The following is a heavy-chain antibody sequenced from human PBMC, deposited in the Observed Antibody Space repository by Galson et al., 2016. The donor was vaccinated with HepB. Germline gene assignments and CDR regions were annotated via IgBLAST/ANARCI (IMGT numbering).Heavy chain of an antibody. CDR3: ARAAVPSGDCSDGTCPPSVYLDC. D-gene: IGHD2-15*01. V-gene: IGHV3-72*01. CDR1: GFTFSDYY. CDR2: ARNKAHSYTT. J-gene: IGHJ4*02. Sequence: SLRLSCAGFGFTFSDYYMDWVRQAPGKGLEWVGRARNKAHSYTTEYAASVKGRFTISRDDAKNSLYLQVNSLKTEDTAVYYCARAAVPSGDCSDGTCPPSVYLDCWGQGTLVTVSS.